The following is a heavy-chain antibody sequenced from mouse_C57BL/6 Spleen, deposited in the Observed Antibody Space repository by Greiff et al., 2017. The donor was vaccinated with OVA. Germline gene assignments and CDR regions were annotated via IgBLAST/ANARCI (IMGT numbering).Heavy chain of an antibody. Sequence: DVHLVESGGGLVKPGGSLKLSCAASGFTFSDYGMHWVRQAPEKGLEWVAYISSGSSTIYYADTVKGRFTISRDNAKNTLFLQMTSLRSEDTAMYYCARTVVASYYYAMDYWGQGTSVTVSS. J-gene: IGHJ4*01. CDR3: ARTVVASYYYAMDY. V-gene: IGHV5-17*01. CDR2: ISSGSSTI. CDR1: GFTFSDYG. D-gene: IGHD1-1*01.